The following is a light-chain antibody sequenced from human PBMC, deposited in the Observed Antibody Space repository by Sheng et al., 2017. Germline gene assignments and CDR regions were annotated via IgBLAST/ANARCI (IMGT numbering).Light chain of an antibody. CDR3: QQYNTYPGT. J-gene: IGKJ1*01. CDR2: DAS. Sequence: DIQMTQSPSTLSASVGDRVTITCRASQSVSNWLAWYQQKPGKAPNLLIFDASSLESGVPSRFSGSGSGTEFTLTISSLQPDDFATYYCQQYNTYPGTFGRGTKVDI. V-gene: IGKV1-5*01. CDR1: QSVSNW.